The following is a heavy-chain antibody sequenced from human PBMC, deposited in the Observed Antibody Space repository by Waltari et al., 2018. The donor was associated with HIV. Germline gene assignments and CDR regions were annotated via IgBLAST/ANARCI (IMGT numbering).Heavy chain of an antibody. J-gene: IGHJ4*02. CDR3: ARHNGYYEY. CDR1: GGSISSSNYY. D-gene: IGHD3-22*01. CDR2: IYYSEGT. V-gene: IGHV4-39*01. Sequence: QLQLQESGPGLVKPSETLSLTCTVSGGSISSSNYYWGWIRQSPGKVLGWIGSIYYSEGTYYNPSRKGRVTISVDTSRNQFSLRLTSVTAADTAVYYCARHNGYYEYWGQGTLVTVSS.